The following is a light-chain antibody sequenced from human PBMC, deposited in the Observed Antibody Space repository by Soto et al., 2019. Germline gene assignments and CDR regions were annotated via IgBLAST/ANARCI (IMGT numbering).Light chain of an antibody. CDR3: QQRSNWPLT. J-gene: IGKJ4*01. Sequence: EIVLTQSPATLSLSTGERTTLSCRASQSVSSYLAWYQQEPGQAPRLLIYDASNRATGIPARFSGSGSGTDFTLTICSLEPEDFAVYYWQQRSNWPLTFGGGTKVDI. V-gene: IGKV3-11*01. CDR2: DAS. CDR1: QSVSSY.